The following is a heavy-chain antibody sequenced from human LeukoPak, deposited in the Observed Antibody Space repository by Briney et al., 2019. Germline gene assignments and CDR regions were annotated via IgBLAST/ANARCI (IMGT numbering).Heavy chain of an antibody. J-gene: IGHJ4*02. D-gene: IGHD1-26*01. CDR3: ARGKYSGTFSPFQY. V-gene: IGHV1-69*13. CDR1: GYTFTGYY. CDR2: IIPIFGTA. Sequence: GASVKVSCKASGYTFTGYYMHWVRQAPGQGLEWMGGIIPIFGTANYTQEFQGRVTITADEVTNTAYMELTRLRSEDTAVYYCARGKYSGTFSPFQYWGQGTLVTVSS.